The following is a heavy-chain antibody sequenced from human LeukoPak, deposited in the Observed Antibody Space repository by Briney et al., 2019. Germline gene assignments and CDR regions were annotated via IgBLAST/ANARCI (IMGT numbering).Heavy chain of an antibody. CDR2: INPNSGGT. D-gene: IGHD3-10*01. J-gene: IGHJ4*02. CDR3: ARSLEVRGVPLFDY. V-gene: IGHV1-2*04. CDR1: GYTFTGYY. Sequence: ASVKVSCKASGYTFTGYYMHWVRQAPGQGLEWMGWINPNSGGTNYAQKFQGWVTMTRDTSISTAYMELSRLRSDDTAVYYCARSLEVRGVPLFDYWGQGTLVTVSS.